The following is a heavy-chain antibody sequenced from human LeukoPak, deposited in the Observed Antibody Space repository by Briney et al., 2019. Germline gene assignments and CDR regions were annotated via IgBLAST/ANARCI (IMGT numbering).Heavy chain of an antibody. CDR2: INPSGSST. CDR1: GYTFTSHY. Sequence: ASVKVSFKASGYTFTSHYMHWVRQAPGQGLEWLGLINPSGSSTLYAQKFQGRVTMTEDTSTDTAYMELSSLRSEDTAVYYCATWAGTARFAFDYWGQGTLVTVSS. V-gene: IGHV1-46*01. CDR3: ATWAGTARFAFDY. J-gene: IGHJ4*02. D-gene: IGHD6-19*01.